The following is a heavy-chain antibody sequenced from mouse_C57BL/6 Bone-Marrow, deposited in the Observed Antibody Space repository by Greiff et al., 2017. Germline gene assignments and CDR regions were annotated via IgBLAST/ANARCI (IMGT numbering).Heavy chain of an antibody. Sequence: EVQVVESGAGLVKPGASLKLSCAASGFTFSSYTMSWVRQTPEKRLEWVATISGGGGNTYYPDSVKGRFTISRDNAKNTLYLHMSSLRSEDTALYDCARLEGGYYPDYYAMDDWGQGTSVTVSS. CDR1: GFTFSSYT. J-gene: IGHJ4*01. V-gene: IGHV5-9*01. CDR3: ARLEGGYYPDYYAMDD. D-gene: IGHD2-3*01. CDR2: ISGGGGNT.